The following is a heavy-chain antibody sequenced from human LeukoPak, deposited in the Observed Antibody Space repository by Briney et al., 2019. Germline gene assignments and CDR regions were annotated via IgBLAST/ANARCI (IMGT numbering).Heavy chain of an antibody. J-gene: IGHJ4*02. CDR1: GGSFSGYY. CDR2: INHSGST. D-gene: IGHD2-2*01. CDR3: ARGGVYCSSTSCRTANLERLDY. V-gene: IGHV4-34*01. Sequence: SSETLSLTCAVYGGSFSGYYWSWIRHPPGKGLEWTGEINHSGSTNYNPSLKSRVTISVDTSKNQFSLKLSSVTAADTAVYYCARGGVYCSSTSCRTANLERLDYWGQGTLVTVSS.